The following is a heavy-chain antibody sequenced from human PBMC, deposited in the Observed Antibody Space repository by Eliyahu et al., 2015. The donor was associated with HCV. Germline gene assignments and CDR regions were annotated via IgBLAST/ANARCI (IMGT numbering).Heavy chain of an antibody. CDR2: IDWDDYK. D-gene: IGHD2-15*01. V-gene: IGHV2-70*01. J-gene: IGHJ4*02. Sequence: QVTLRESGPALVKPTQTLTLTCTFSGFSXSTTAMCVXWIRQPPGKALEWLALIDWDDYKYYNTSLKTRLTISKDTSKNQVLLTVTNMDPVDTATYYCARMQGDRSCSGGRCDFSKAQIDYWGQGTLVTVSS. CDR3: ARMQGDRSCSGGRCDFSKAQIDY. CDR1: GFSXSTTAMC.